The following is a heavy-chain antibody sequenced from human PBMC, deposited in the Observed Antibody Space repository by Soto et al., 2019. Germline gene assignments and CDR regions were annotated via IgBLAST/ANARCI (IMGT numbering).Heavy chain of an antibody. D-gene: IGHD1-26*01. CDR3: AKDFDIGGAAYYFDY. J-gene: IGHJ4*02. CDR1: GFTFSRYG. V-gene: IGHV3-30*18. CDR2: ISSDGGDK. Sequence: QVQLVESGGGVVQPGRSLRLSCAASGFTFSRYGIHWVRQAPGKGLEWVAVISSDGGDKHYADSVKGRFTMSRDNSKNTLSLQMNSLRADDTAVYYCAKDFDIGGAAYYFDYWGQGTLVTVSS.